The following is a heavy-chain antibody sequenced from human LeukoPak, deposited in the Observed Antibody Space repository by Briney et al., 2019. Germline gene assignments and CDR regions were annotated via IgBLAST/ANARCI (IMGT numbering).Heavy chain of an antibody. CDR2: IYYSGST. CDR1: GRFLSSYY. CDR3: ARHGQLRSVRGVIIPYFDY. J-gene: IGHJ4*02. V-gene: IGHV4-59*08. Sequence: SETVSLTRTFCGRFLSSYYWRWIRPPPGRGREGVGYIYYSGSTNYNPSLKSRVTISVDTSKNQFSLKLSSVTAADTAVYYCARHGQLRSVRGVIIPYFDYWGQGTLVTVSS. D-gene: IGHD3-10*01.